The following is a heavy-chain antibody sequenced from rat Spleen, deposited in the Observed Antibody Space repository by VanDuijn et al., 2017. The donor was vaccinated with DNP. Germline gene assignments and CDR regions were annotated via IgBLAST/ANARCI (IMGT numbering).Heavy chain of an antibody. V-gene: IGHV5S10*01. CDR2: IIYDGGRT. Sequence: EVQLVESGGGLVQPGRSLKLSCAASGFTFSDYNMAWVRQAPEKGLEWVATIIYDGGRTYYRDSVKGRFTISRDNAKNTLYLQIDSLTSEETATYYCARQPTGMDYWGQGVMVIVSS. J-gene: IGHJ2*01. CDR3: ARQPTGMDY. D-gene: IGHD1-7*01. CDR1: GFTFSDYN.